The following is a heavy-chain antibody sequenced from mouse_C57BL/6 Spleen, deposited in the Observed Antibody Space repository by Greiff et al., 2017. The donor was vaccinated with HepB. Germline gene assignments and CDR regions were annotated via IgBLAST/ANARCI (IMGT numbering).Heavy chain of an antibody. CDR1: GFTFSSYA. J-gene: IGHJ4*01. CDR3: AREGPYGSSYVLYYAMDY. Sequence: EVKLVESGGGLVKPGGSLKLSCAASGFTFSSYAMSWVRQTPEKRLEWVATISDGGSYTYYPDNVKGRFTISRDNAKNNLYLQMSHLKSEDTAMYYCAREGPYGSSYVLYYAMDYGGQGTSVTVSS. D-gene: IGHD1-1*01. CDR2: ISDGGSYT. V-gene: IGHV5-4*01.